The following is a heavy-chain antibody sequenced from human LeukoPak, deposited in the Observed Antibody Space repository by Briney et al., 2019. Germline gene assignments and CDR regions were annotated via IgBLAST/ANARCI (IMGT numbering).Heavy chain of an antibody. CDR1: GYSISGAYY. CDR3: ARGHYYYDSSGYQYYFDY. D-gene: IGHD3-22*01. J-gene: IGHJ4*02. V-gene: IGHV4-38-2*02. Sequence: SETLSLTCTVSGYSISGAYYWGWIRQPPGKGLEWIGSIYHSGNTYYNPSLKSRVTISVDTSKNQFSLKLSSVTAADTAVYYCARGHYYYDSSGYQYYFDYWGQGTLVTVSS. CDR2: IYHSGNT.